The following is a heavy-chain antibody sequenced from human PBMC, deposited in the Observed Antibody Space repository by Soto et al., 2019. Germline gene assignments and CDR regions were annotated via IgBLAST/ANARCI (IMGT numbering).Heavy chain of an antibody. D-gene: IGHD4-17*01. CDR2: IYYSGST. V-gene: IGHV4-39*01. CDR1: GGSISSSSYY. CDR3: AIRVYGDYVFDY. J-gene: IGHJ4*02. Sequence: SETLSLTCTVSGGSISSSSYYWGWIRQPPGKGLEWIGSIYYSGSTYYNPSLKSRVTISVDTSKNQFSLKLSSVTAADTAVYYCAIRVYGDYVFDYWGQGTLVTVSS.